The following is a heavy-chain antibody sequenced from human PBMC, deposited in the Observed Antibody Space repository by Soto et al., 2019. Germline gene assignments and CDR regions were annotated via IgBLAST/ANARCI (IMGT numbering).Heavy chain of an antibody. V-gene: IGHV3-11*06. CDR3: ARARGNDWYSDY. CDR2: ISSSTSFT. CDR1: GFTFSDYY. J-gene: IGHJ4*02. Sequence: GGSLRLSCAASGFTFSDYYMNWVRQAPGKGLEWVSYISSSTSFTDYADSVKGRFTISRDSASNSLFLQMTSLRAEDTAVYHCARARGNDWYSDYWGQGTLVTVSS. D-gene: IGHD5-12*01.